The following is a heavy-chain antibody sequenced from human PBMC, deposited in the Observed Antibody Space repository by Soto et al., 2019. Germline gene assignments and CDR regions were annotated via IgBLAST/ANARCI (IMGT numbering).Heavy chain of an antibody. V-gene: IGHV1-8*01. D-gene: IGHD6-19*01. CDR1: GYTCISYD. CDR2: MNPNSGNT. J-gene: IGHJ4*02. Sequence: QGQLVQSGAEVKKPGASVKVSCKASGYTCISYDINWVRQSTGQVLEWMGWMNPNSGNTGYAQKFQGRVTMTRNTSLSTAYLELSSLRTEDTAVYYCARVLGYSSGWYFGYLGQGTLFTVAS. CDR3: ARVLGYSSGWYFGY.